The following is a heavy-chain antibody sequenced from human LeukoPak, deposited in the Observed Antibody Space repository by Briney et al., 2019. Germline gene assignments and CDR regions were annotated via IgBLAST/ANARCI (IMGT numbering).Heavy chain of an antibody. CDR3: ARDLGYSYETYFDY. D-gene: IGHD5-18*01. V-gene: IGHV3-48*01. Sequence: PGGSLRLSCAASGFTFSTYSMHWVRQAPGRGLEWVSYISSSSSTIFYTDSVRGRFTISRDNAKYSLYQQMNTLRAEDTAMYYCARDLGYSYETYFDYWGQGTLVTVSS. CDR1: GFTFSTYS. J-gene: IGHJ4*02. CDR2: ISSSSSTI.